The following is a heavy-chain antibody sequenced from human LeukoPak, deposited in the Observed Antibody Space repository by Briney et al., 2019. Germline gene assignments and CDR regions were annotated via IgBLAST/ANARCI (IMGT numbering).Heavy chain of an antibody. D-gene: IGHD1-26*01. V-gene: IGHV5-51*01. CDR1: GSSFTNYW. J-gene: IGHJ4*02. CDR3: ARRSGSFQGDYNFDY. Sequence: GGSLKISCKGSGSSFTNYWIAWVRQMPGKGLEWMGIIYPGDSDTRYSPSFQGQVTISADKSISTAYLQWSSLKASDPAMYYCARRSGSFQGDYNFDYWGQGTLVTVSS. CDR2: IYPGDSDT.